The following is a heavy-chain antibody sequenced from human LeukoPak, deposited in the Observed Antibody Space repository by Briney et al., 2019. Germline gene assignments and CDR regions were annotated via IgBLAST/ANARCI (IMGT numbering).Heavy chain of an antibody. CDR1: GFTFSSYG. V-gene: IGHV3-30*18. D-gene: IGHD3-22*01. CDR3: AKDWANYYDSSGYEK. J-gene: IGHJ4*02. Sequence: GSLRLSCAASGFTFSSYGMHWVRQAPGKGLEWMAVISYGGSNKYYADSVKGRFTISRDNSKNTLYLQMNSLRAEDTAVYYCAKDWANYYDSSGYEKWGQGTLVTVSS. CDR2: ISYGGSNK.